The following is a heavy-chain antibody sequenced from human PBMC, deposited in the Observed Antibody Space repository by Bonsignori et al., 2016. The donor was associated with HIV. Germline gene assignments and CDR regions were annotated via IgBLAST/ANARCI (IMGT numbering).Heavy chain of an antibody. Sequence: SETLSLTCAVSGYSISSGYYWGWIRQPPGKGLEWIGSIYHSGSTYYNPSLKSRVTISVDTSKNQFSLKLSSVTAADTAVYYCARRAARNYYDSSGYFDYWGQGTLVTVSS. J-gene: IGHJ4*02. D-gene: IGHD3-22*01. CDR3: ARRAARNYYDSSGYFDY. CDR1: GYSISSGYY. CDR2: IYHSGST. V-gene: IGHV4-38-2*01.